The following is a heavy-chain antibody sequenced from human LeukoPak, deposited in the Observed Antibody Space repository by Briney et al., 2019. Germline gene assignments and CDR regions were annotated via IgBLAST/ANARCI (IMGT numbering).Heavy chain of an antibody. Sequence: ASVKASCMASGYTFTSYAMHWVRQAPGQRLEWMGWINAGNGNTKYSQKFQGRVTITRDTSASTAYMELSSLRSEDTAVYYCARAFVVVPAAMPYWGQGTLVTVSS. D-gene: IGHD2-2*01. V-gene: IGHV1-3*01. CDR2: INAGNGNT. J-gene: IGHJ4*02. CDR1: GYTFTSYA. CDR3: ARAFVVVPAAMPY.